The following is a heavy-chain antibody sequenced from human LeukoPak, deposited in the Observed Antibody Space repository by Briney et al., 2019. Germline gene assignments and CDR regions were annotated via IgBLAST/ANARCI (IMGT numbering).Heavy chain of an antibody. V-gene: IGHV1-2*02. CDR2: INPHSGGT. CDR1: GYTLTEQY. Sequence: ASVKVSCKASGYTLTEQYMHWVRQAPGQGLEWMGWINPHSGGTNYAQKFQGRVAMTSDTSIGTAYMDLSRLRSDDTAVYYCARQGGSARYFDYWGQGTLVTVSS. CDR3: ARQGGSARYFDY. J-gene: IGHJ4*02. D-gene: IGHD3-16*02.